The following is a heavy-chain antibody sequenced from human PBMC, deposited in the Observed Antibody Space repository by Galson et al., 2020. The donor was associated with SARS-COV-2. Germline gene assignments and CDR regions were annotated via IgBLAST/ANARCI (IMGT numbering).Heavy chain of an antibody. CDR2: IYPHPTT. J-gene: IGHJ2*01. D-gene: IGHD2-21*02. V-gene: IGHV4-38-2*01. CDR1: CYSISPTNY. Sequence: SALLSLSSAASCYSISPTNYSGCVRPAPGEGQEWISSIYPHPTTYYNPPHQRRATITVDTSRNQSSLTLASVTAADTAFYYCARQGVNMIVLVTVPGWCFDLWGGGTLVTVAS. CDR3: ARQGVNMIVLVTVPGWCFDL.